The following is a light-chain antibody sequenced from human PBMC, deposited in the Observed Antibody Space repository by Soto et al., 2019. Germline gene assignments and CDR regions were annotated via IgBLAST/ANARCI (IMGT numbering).Light chain of an antibody. Sequence: QSVLTQPASVSGSPGQSVTISCTGTSSDVGSYNLVSWYQQHPGKAPKLMIYGVTKRPSGVSNRFSGSKSGNTASLTISGLRAEDEADYYCCSYAGGSWVLGRGTKLTVL. CDR1: SSDVGSYNL. J-gene: IGLJ3*02. CDR2: GVT. V-gene: IGLV2-23*02. CDR3: CSYAGGSWV.